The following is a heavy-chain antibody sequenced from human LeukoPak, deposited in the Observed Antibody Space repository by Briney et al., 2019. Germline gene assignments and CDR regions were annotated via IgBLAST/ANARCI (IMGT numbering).Heavy chain of an antibody. V-gene: IGHV1-69*04. CDR3: ARAGRYSGYDKPDY. J-gene: IGHJ4*02. CDR1: GGTFSSYA. D-gene: IGHD5-12*01. Sequence: ASVKVSCKASGGTFSSYAISWVRQAPGQGLEWMGRIIPILGIANYAQKFQGRVTITADKSTSTAYMELSSLRSEDTAVYYCARAGRYSGYDKPDYWGQGTLVTVSS. CDR2: IIPILGIA.